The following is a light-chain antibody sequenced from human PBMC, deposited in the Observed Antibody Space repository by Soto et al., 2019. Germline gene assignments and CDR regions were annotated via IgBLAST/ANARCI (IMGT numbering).Light chain of an antibody. Sequence: DSQMTQAPSTLSASVGDRVTITCRASQSISSWLAWYQQKPGKAPKLLIYDASSLESGVPSRFSGSGSGTEFTLTISSLQPDDFATYYCQQYNSYSRTFGQGTK. V-gene: IGKV1-5*01. J-gene: IGKJ1*01. CDR2: DAS. CDR3: QQYNSYSRT. CDR1: QSISSW.